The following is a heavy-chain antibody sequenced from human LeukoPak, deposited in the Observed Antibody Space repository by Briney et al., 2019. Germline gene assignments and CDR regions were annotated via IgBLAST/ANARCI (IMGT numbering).Heavy chain of an antibody. J-gene: IGHJ1*01. Sequence: SEALSLTCTVSGGSISSSSYYWGWIRQPPGKGLEWIGSIYYSGSTYYNPSLKSRVTISVDTSKNQFSLKLSSVTAADTAVYYCARHLTYYHSESYSSSSGYFQHWSQGTLVTVSS. D-gene: IGHD6-6*01. CDR2: IYYSGST. CDR1: GGSISSSSYY. V-gene: IGHV4-39*01. CDR3: ARHLTYYHSESYSSSSGYFQH.